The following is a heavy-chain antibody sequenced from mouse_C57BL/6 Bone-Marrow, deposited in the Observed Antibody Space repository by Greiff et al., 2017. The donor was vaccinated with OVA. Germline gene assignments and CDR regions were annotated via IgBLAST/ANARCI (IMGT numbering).Heavy chain of an antibody. V-gene: IGHV5-15*01. CDR2: ISNLAYSI. CDR3: ARHGDYGRSYAMDY. CDR1: GFTFSDYG. Sequence: DVKLVESGGGLVQPGGSLKLSCAASGFTFSDYGMAWVRQAPRKGPEWVAFISNLAYSIYYADTVTGRFTISRENAKNTLYLEMSSLRSEDTAMYYCARHGDYGRSYAMDYWGQGTSVTVSS. D-gene: IGHD1-1*01. J-gene: IGHJ4*01.